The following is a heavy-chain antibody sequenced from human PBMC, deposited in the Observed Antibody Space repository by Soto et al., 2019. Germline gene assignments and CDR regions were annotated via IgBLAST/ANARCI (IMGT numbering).Heavy chain of an antibody. J-gene: IGHJ6*02. CDR2: VSRNGGNT. CDR3: VKADPRGYFYYDYGMDV. D-gene: IGHD1-26*01. Sequence: PGGSLRLSCSTSGFPFSIYAMHLVRQAPGKGLEYVSAVSRNGGNTYYADSVKGRFTISRDNSKNTLYLQMTSLRVEDTAVYYCVKADPRGYFYYDYGMDVWGQGTTVTVSS. CDR1: GFPFSIYA. V-gene: IGHV3-64D*06.